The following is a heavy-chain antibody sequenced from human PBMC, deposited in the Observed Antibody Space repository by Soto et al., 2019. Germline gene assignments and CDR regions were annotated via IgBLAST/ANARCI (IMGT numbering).Heavy chain of an antibody. CDR3: ASASGSYFGGYYYYYYGMDV. CDR2: INPNSGGT. Sequence: GASVKVSCKASGYTFTGYYMHWVRQAPGQGLEWMGWINPNSGGTNYAQKFQGRVTMTRDTSISTAYMELSRLRSDDTAVYYCASASGSYFGGYYYYYYGMDVWGQGTTVTVSS. J-gene: IGHJ6*02. V-gene: IGHV1-2*02. CDR1: GYTFTGYY. D-gene: IGHD1-26*01.